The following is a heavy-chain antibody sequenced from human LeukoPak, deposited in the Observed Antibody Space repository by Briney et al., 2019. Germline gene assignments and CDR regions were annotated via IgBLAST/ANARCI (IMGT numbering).Heavy chain of an antibody. V-gene: IGHV3-21*01. CDR2: ISTSSSYI. Sequence: PGGSLRLSCAASGFTFSSYSMNWVRQAPGKGLEWVSSISTSSSYIYYADSVKGRFTISRDNSKNTLYLQMNTLRAEDTAVYYCARDLPSIYDSSGYRYFQHWGQGTLVTVSS. CDR3: ARDLPSIYDSSGYRYFQH. D-gene: IGHD3-22*01. CDR1: GFTFSSYS. J-gene: IGHJ1*01.